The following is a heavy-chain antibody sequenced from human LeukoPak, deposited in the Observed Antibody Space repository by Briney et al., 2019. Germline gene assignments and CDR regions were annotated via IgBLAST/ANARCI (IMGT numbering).Heavy chain of an antibody. J-gene: IGHJ4*02. Sequence: SGGSLRLSCAASGFTFSSYAMHWVRQAPGKGLEWVAVISYDGSNKYYADSVKGRFTISRDNSKNTLYLQMNSLRAEDTAVYYCARDNYDSSGYYYVHYFDYWGQGTLVTVSS. CDR1: GFTFSSYA. CDR2: ISYDGSNK. D-gene: IGHD3-22*01. CDR3: ARDNYDSSGYYYVHYFDY. V-gene: IGHV3-30-3*01.